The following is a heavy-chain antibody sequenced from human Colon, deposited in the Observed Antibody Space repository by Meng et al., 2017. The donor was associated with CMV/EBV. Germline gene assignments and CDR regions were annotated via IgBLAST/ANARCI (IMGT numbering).Heavy chain of an antibody. CDR2: VSRSSITT. J-gene: IGHJ4*01. Sequence: RLSCVGSGFTFGSYALSWVRQAPGKGLEWVSTVSRSSITTYYADSVKGRFTISRDNYNDILSLEMNSLRAEDTALYYCVKDHKDWGHGTLVTVSS. V-gene: IGHV3-23*01. CDR1: GFTFGSYA. CDR3: VKDHKD.